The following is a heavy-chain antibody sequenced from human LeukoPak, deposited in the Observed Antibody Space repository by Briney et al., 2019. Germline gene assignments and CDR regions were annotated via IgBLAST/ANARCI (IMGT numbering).Heavy chain of an antibody. J-gene: IGHJ4*02. CDR1: GGSISSYY. Sequence: PSETLSLTCTVSGGSISSYYWSWIRQPPGKGLEWIGYIYYSGSTNYNPSLKSRVTISVGTSKKQYSLKLSSVTAADTAVFYCAKVAHYYDGSGYLYYFNYWGQGTLVTVSS. D-gene: IGHD3-22*01. V-gene: IGHV4-59*08. CDR3: AKVAHYYDGSGYLYYFNY. CDR2: IYYSGST.